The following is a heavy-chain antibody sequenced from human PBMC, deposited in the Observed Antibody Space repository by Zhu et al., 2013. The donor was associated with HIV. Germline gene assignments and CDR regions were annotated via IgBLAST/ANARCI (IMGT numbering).Heavy chain of an antibody. CDR3: ARDIITEDTAMVYDY. V-gene: IGHV1-18*01. CDR1: GYTLNNYG. D-gene: IGHD5-18*01. Sequence: QVHLVQSGAEVKKPGASVKVSCKASGYTLNNYGISWVRQAPGQGLDWVGWISTYYGNTNYAQKLQGRVTMTTDTSTSTAYMELRSLRSDDTAVYYCARDIITEDTAMVYDYWGQGTLVTVSS. CDR2: ISTYYGNT. J-gene: IGHJ4*02.